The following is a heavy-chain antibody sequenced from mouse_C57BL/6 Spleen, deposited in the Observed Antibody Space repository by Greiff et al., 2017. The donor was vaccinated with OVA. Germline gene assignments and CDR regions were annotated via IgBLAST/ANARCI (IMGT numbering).Heavy chain of an antibody. CDR3: AVPYYYGSSHYYAIDY. J-gene: IGHJ4*01. CDR2: IDPATGNT. CDR1: GFNIKNTY. V-gene: IGHV14-3*01. D-gene: IGHD1-1*01. Sequence: VQLKQSVAELVRPGASVKLSCTASGFNIKNTYMHWVKQRPEQGLEWIGRIDPATGNTKYAPKFQGKATITADTFSNTAYLQLSSLTSEDTAIYYCAVPYYYGSSHYYAIDYWGQGTSVTVSS.